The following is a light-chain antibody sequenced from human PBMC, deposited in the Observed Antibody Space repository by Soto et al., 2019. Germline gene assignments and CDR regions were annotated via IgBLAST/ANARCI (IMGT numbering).Light chain of an antibody. CDR3: QQSHSTPWT. Sequence: DIQMTQSPSSLSASVGDRVTITCRASQSIRIYLNWYQQKPGKAPKVLIYAASNLKTGVPSRFSGSGSGTEFTLTISSLQPEDFATYCCQQSHSTPWTFGQGTKVEIK. V-gene: IGKV1-39*01. J-gene: IGKJ1*01. CDR1: QSIRIY. CDR2: AAS.